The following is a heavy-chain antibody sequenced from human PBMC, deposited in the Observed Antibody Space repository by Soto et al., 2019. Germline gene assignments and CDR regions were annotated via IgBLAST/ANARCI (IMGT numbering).Heavy chain of an antibody. V-gene: IGHV2-5*02. CDR1: GFSLSTSGVG. J-gene: IGHJ5*02. Sequence: QITLKESGPTLVKPTQTLTLTCTFSGFSLSTSGVGVGWIRQPPGKALEWLALIYWDDDKRYSPSLKSRLTITKDTSKNRVVLTMTNMDPVDTATYYCAHRRVPFGVVTWFDPWGQGTLVTVSS. D-gene: IGHD3-3*01. CDR2: IYWDDDK. CDR3: AHRRVPFGVVTWFDP.